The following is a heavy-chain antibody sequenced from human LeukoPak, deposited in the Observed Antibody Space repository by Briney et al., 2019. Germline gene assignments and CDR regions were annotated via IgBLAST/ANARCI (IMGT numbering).Heavy chain of an antibody. CDR1: GGSISSGDYY. J-gene: IGHJ2*01. D-gene: IGHD1-26*01. Sequence: KPSQTLSLTCTVSGGSISSGDYYWSWIRQPPGKGLEWIVYIYYSGSTYYNPSLKSRVTISVDTSKNQFSLKLSSVTAADTAVSYCARVGAGWGYFDLWGRGTLVTVSS. V-gene: IGHV4-30-4*08. CDR3: ARVGAGWGYFDL. CDR2: IYYSGST.